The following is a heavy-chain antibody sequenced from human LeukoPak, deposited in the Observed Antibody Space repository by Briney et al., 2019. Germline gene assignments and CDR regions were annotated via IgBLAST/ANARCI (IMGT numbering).Heavy chain of an antibody. D-gene: IGHD5-12*01. CDR2: ISSSSSYI. Sequence: GGSLRLSCAASGFTFSSYSMNWVRQAPGKGLEWVSSISSSSSYIYYADSVKGRFTISRDNAKNSLYLQMNSLRAEDTAVYYCARDGGYDCSPGVDYWGQGTLVTVSS. J-gene: IGHJ4*02. V-gene: IGHV3-21*01. CDR3: ARDGGYDCSPGVDY. CDR1: GFTFSSYS.